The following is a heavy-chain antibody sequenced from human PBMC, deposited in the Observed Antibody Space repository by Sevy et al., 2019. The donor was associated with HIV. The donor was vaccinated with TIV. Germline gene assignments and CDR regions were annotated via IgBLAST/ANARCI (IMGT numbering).Heavy chain of an antibody. CDR3: AREGCTKPHDY. Sequence: GGSLRLSCAASGFTFNIYSMSWVRQTPGKGLEWVATLSFGCGKINHADSVKGRFTMSRDDSKNAVYLQMNNLRVEDTAIYYCAREGCTKPHDYWGQGTLVPPSS. D-gene: IGHD2-8*01. J-gene: IGHJ4*02. CDR1: GFTFNIYS. V-gene: IGHV3-23*01. CDR2: LSFGCGKI.